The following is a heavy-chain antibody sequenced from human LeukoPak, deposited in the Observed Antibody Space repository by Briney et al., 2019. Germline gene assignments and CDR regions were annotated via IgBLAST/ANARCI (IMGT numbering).Heavy chain of an antibody. CDR1: GFTFSSYS. J-gene: IGHJ4*02. V-gene: IGHV3-21*01. Sequence: GGSLRLSCAASGFTFSSYSMNWVRQAPGKGLEWVSSISSSSYIYYADSVKGRFTISRDNAKNSLYLQMNSLRAEDTAVYYCAREGHTTGWPPFDFWGQGTLVTVSS. D-gene: IGHD2/OR15-2a*01. CDR3: AREGHTTGWPPFDF. CDR2: ISSSSYI.